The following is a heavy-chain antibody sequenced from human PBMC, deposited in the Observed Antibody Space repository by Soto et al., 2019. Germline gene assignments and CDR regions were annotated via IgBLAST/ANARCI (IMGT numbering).Heavy chain of an antibody. Sequence: SLTCSASGGSITSSSHFWGWVRQPPGKGLEWIGTIYFTGNTYYTPSLKSRLTMSIDTSKNEFSLRLNSVTAADTAVYYCAGQTFTIAAASYGRSNWFDPWGQGILVTVSS. V-gene: IGHV4-39*01. J-gene: IGHJ5*02. CDR2: IYFTGNT. D-gene: IGHD6-25*01. CDR1: GGSITSSSHF. CDR3: AGQTFTIAAASYGRSNWFDP.